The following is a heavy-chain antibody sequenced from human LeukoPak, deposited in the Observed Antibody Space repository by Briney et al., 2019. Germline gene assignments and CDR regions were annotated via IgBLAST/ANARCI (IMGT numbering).Heavy chain of an antibody. CDR1: GFTVSSNH. CDR3: AKIRSQERLRFLGWLLCTYFDY. CDR2: ISGSGGST. J-gene: IGHJ4*02. Sequence: GGSLRLSCAASGFTVSSNHMSWVRQAPGKGLEWVSAISGSGGSTYYADSVKGRFTISRDNSKNTLYLQMNSLRAEDPAVYYCAKIRSQERLRFLGWLLCTYFDYWGQGTLVTVSS. V-gene: IGHV3-23*01. D-gene: IGHD3-3*01.